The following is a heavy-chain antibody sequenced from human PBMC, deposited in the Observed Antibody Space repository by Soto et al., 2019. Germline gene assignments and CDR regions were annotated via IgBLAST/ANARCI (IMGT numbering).Heavy chain of an antibody. D-gene: IGHD3-3*01. Sequence: SGPTLVNPTQTLTLTCTFSGFSLSTSGVGVGWIRQPPGKALEWLALIYWDDDKRYSPSLKSRLTITKDTSKNQVVLTMTNMDPVDTATYYCARGYDFWSGYYTGGFDYWGQGTLVTVSS. J-gene: IGHJ4*02. CDR3: ARGYDFWSGYYTGGFDY. CDR1: GFSLSTSGVG. CDR2: IYWDDDK. V-gene: IGHV2-5*02.